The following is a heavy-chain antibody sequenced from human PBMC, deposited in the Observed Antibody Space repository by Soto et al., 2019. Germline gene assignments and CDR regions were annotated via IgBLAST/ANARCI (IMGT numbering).Heavy chain of an antibody. CDR2: MNEYGSER. Sequence: EVQLVESGGGLVQPGGSLRLSCSASGFIFSSYWMSWLRQAPGKGLEWVASMNEYGSERYYVDSVKGQFTISRDNAKNSLYLQMSSLRAEDTAAYYCARATGADKEDYWGQGTLVTVSS. CDR3: ARATGADKEDY. J-gene: IGHJ4*02. D-gene: IGHD3-10*01. CDR1: GFIFSSYW. V-gene: IGHV3-7*04.